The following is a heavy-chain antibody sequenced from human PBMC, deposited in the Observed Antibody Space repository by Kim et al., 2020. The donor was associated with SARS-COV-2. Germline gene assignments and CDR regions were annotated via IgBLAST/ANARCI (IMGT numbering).Heavy chain of an antibody. CDR3: ASMVSGSYWYFDY. Sequence: SETLSLTCTVSGGSISSGGYYWSWIRQHPGKGLEWIGYIYYSGSTYYNPSLKSRVTISVDTSKNQFSLKRSSVTAADTAVYYCASMVSGSYWYFDYWGQGTLVPVSS. J-gene: IGHJ4*02. V-gene: IGHV4-31*03. D-gene: IGHD1-26*01. CDR2: IYYSGST. CDR1: GGSISSGGYY.